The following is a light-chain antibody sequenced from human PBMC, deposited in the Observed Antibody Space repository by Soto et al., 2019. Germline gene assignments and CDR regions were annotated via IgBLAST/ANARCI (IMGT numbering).Light chain of an antibody. CDR3: QQYGSSPFT. Sequence: EIVLTQSPGTLSLSPGERATLSCRASQNVASNYFAWYQQKPGQAPRLLIYGSSSRATGIPDRFSGRGSGIDFTLTISRLEPEDFAVYYCQQYGSSPFTYGPGTKVDIK. CDR2: GSS. J-gene: IGKJ3*01. CDR1: QNVASNY. V-gene: IGKV3-20*01.